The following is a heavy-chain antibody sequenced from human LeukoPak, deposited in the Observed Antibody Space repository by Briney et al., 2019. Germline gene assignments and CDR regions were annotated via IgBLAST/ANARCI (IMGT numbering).Heavy chain of an antibody. D-gene: IGHD3-9*01. CDR1: GFTFDDYG. CDR3: ARGYYDILTGYYTAMDV. V-gene: IGHV3-20*04. Sequence: PGGSLRLSCAASGFTFDDYGMSWVRQAPGKGLEWVSGINWNGGSTGYADSVKGRFTISRDNAKNSLYLQMNSLRAEDTALYYCARGYYDILTGYYTAMDVWGKGTTVTVSS. CDR2: INWNGGST. J-gene: IGHJ6*03.